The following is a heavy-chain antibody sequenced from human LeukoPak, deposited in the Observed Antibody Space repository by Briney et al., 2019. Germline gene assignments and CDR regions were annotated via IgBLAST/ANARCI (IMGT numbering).Heavy chain of an antibody. D-gene: IGHD2-21*02. CDR3: AREKSQVTPMGNWFDP. J-gene: IGHJ5*02. Sequence: DPSETLSLTCTVSGGSISSYYWSWIRQPPGKGLEWIGYIYYSGCTNYNPSLKSRVTISVDTSKNQFSLKLSSVTAADTAVYYCAREKSQVTPMGNWFDPWGQGTLVTVSS. V-gene: IGHV4-59*01. CDR1: GGSISSYY. CDR2: IYYSGCT.